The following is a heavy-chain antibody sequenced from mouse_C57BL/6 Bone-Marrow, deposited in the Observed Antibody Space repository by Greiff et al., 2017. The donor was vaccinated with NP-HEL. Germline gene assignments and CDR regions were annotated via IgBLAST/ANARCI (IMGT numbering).Heavy chain of an antibody. CDR1: GYTFTSYG. J-gene: IGHJ4*01. Sequence: VKLVESGAELARPGASVKLSCKASGYTFTSYGISWVKQRTGQGLEWIGEIYPRSGNTYYNEKFKGKATLTADKSSSTAYMELRSLTSEDSAVYFCARIVPGYAMDYWGQGTSVTVSS. CDR2: IYPRSGNT. CDR3: ARIVPGYAMDY. V-gene: IGHV1-81*01.